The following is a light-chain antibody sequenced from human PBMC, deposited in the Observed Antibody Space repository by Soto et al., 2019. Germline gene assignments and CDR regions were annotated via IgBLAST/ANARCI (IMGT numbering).Light chain of an antibody. J-gene: IGKJ1*01. Sequence: IVLTQSPGTLPLSPGERATLSCRASQSVSSSYLAWYQQKPGQAPSLLIYGASSRATGIPDRFSGSGSGTDFALTISRLEPEDLAVYYCQQYGSSPGTFGQGTKVEIK. CDR3: QQYGSSPGT. CDR2: GAS. V-gene: IGKV3-20*01. CDR1: QSVSSSY.